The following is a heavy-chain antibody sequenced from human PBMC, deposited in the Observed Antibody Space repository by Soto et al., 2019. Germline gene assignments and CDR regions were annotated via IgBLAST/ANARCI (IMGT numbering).Heavy chain of an antibody. CDR3: ARTSTWSSGWYAERHFDY. CDR1: GYTFTSYY. Sequence: ASVKVSCKASGYTFTSYYMHWVRQAPGQGLEWMGIINPSGGSTSYAQKFQGRVTMTRDTSTSTVYMELSSLRSEDTAVYYCARTSTWSSGWYAERHFDYWGQGTLVTVSS. J-gene: IGHJ4*02. D-gene: IGHD6-19*01. V-gene: IGHV1-46*03. CDR2: INPSGGST.